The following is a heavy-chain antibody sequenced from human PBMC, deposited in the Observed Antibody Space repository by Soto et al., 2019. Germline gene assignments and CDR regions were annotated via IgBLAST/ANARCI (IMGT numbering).Heavy chain of an antibody. CDR2: IYYSGST. Sequence: SETLSLTCTVSGGSISSGGYYWSWIRQHPGKGLEWIGYIYYSGSTYYNPSLKSRVTISVDTSKNQFSLKLSSVTAADTAVYYCARASSSLPYSSPGHWFDPWGQGTLVTVSS. CDR3: ARASSSLPYSSPGHWFDP. CDR1: GGSISSGGYY. D-gene: IGHD6-13*01. J-gene: IGHJ5*02. V-gene: IGHV4-31*03.